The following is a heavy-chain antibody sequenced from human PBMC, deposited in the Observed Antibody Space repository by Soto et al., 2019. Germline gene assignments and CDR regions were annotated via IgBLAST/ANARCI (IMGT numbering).Heavy chain of an antibody. Sequence: GGSLRLSCAASGFTFSSYSMNWVRQAPGKGLEWVSSISSSSSYIYYADSVKGRFTISRDNAKNSLYLQMNSLRAEDTAVYYCARDWTSFGWFDPWGQGTLVTVSS. D-gene: IGHD3-10*01. CDR2: ISSSSSYI. CDR1: GFTFSSYS. CDR3: ARDWTSFGWFDP. J-gene: IGHJ5*02. V-gene: IGHV3-21*01.